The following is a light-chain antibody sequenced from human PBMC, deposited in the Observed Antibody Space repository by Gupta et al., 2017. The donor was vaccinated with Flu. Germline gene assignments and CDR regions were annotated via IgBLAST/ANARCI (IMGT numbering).Light chain of an antibody. CDR1: QRISSS. J-gene: IGKJ4*01. CDR2: STS. V-gene: IGKV1-39*01. CDR3: QQCENIPCA. Sequence: PSSLSASVGDRVTITCRASQRISSSLDWYQQKPGKAPKLLIYSTSTVQSGIPSRFSGSGSGTDFTLTISRLQPEDVATYYCQQCENIPCAFGEGTKVEIK.